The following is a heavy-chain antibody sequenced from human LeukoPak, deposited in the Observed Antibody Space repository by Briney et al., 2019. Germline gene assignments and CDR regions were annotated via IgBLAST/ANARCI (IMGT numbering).Heavy chain of an antibody. V-gene: IGHV4-59*08. CDR2: IYYSGST. CDR1: GGSISSYY. J-gene: IGHJ3*02. D-gene: IGHD2-21*02. Sequence: SETLSLTCTVSGGSISSYYWSWIRQPPGKGLEWIGYIYYSGSTNYNPSLKSRITISVDTSKNQFSLKLSSVTAADTAVYYCARLEVVTANRGFDIWGQGTMVTVSS. CDR3: ARLEVVTANRGFDI.